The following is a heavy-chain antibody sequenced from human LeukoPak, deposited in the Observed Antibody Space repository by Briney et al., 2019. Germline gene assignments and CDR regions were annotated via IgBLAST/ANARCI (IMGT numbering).Heavy chain of an antibody. J-gene: IGHJ4*02. CDR3: ASQRLWFGEIVWDY. CDR1: GYTFTGYY. Sequence: ASVKVSCKASGYTFTGYYMHWVRQAPGQGLEWMGWINPNSGGTNYAQKFQGRVTTTRDTSISTAYMELSRLRSDDTAVYYCASQRLWFGEIVWDYWGQGTLVTVSS. CDR2: INPNSGGT. V-gene: IGHV1-2*02. D-gene: IGHD3-10*01.